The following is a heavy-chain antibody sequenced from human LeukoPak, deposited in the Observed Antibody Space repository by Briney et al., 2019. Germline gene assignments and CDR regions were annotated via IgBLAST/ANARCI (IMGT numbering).Heavy chain of an antibody. D-gene: IGHD2-15*01. CDR1: GYSFTSYG. V-gene: IGHV1-18*01. J-gene: IGHJ4*02. CDR3: ARLQGYCSGGSCYSDH. CDR2: ISAYNDNT. Sequence: ASVKVSCKASGYSFTSYGISWVRQAPGQGLEWMGLISAYNDNTNYAQKLQGTVTMTTDTSTSTAYMELRSLRSDDTAVYYCARLQGYCSGGSCYSDHWGQGTLVTVSS.